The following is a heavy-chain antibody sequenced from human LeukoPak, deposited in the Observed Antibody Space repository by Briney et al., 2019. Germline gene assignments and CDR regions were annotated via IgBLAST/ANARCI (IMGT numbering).Heavy chain of an antibody. CDR3: TTAPASVDY. CDR1: GFTFSNAW. CDR2: IKSKTNGGTT. Sequence: GGSLRLSCAASGFTFSNAWMSWVRQAPGKGLEWVGRIKSKTNGGTTDYAAPVKGRFAISRDDSKNTLYLQMNNLITEDTAVYYCTTAPASVDYWGQGTLVTVSS. V-gene: IGHV3-15*01. J-gene: IGHJ4*02.